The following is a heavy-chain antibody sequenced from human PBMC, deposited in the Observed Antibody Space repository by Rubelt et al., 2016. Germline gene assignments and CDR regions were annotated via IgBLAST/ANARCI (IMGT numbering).Heavy chain of an antibody. J-gene: IGHJ5*02. CDR1: GGSISTDDYY. V-gene: IGHV4-31*03. D-gene: IGHD3-10*01. Sequence: QVELQASGPGLVKPSQTLSLTCIVSGGSISTDDYYWGWIRQHPGKGLEWIGYIYNSATTYYKPSLKSRATISADTSQNQFSLTLSAGTAEDTAGYYCARALAGYASGRGWFDPWGQGTLVTVSS. CDR3: ARALAGYASGRGWFDP. CDR2: IYNSATT.